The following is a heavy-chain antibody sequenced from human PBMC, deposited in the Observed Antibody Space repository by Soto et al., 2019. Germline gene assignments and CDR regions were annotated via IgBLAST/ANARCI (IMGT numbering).Heavy chain of an antibody. J-gene: IGHJ4*02. D-gene: IGHD3-3*01. Sequence: ASVKVSCKASGYTFTSYAMHWVRQAPGQRLEWMGWISAYNGNTKYSQKLQGRVTITRDTSTSTAYMELRSLRSDDTAVYYCARGLRFLEWLPNFDYWGQGTLVTVSS. CDR2: ISAYNGNT. V-gene: IGHV1-3*01. CDR3: ARGLRFLEWLPNFDY. CDR1: GYTFTSYA.